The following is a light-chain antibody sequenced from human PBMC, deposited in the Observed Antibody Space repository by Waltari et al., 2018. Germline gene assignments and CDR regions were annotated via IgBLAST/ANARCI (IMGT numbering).Light chain of an antibody. CDR2: GAS. V-gene: IGKV3-20*01. CDR1: QSVSRS. CDR3: QHYVRLPVT. J-gene: IGKJ1*01. Sequence: IVLTQSPGTLSLSPGERATLSCRASQSVSRSLAWYQQKPGPAPKLLIYGASTRATGIPDRFTGSGFGTDFSLTISSLEPEDFAIYFCQHYVRLPVTFGQGTKVEIK.